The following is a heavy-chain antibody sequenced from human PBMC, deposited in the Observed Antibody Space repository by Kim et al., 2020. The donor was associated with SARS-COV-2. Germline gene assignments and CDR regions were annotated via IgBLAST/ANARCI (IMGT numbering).Heavy chain of an antibody. J-gene: IGHJ5*02. CDR3: ARGAVPEAGQYNCFYP. Sequence: SVKSRFTIPRDNAKNSLYLQMNNLGAEDTAVYYCARGAVPEAGQYNCFYPWGQGTLVTVSS. V-gene: IGHV3-48*03. D-gene: IGHD6-13*01.